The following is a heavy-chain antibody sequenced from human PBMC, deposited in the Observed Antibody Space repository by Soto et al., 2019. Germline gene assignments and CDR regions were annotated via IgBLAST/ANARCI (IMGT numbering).Heavy chain of an antibody. CDR2: IGTAGDT. Sequence: GGSLRLSCAASGFTFSSYDMHWVRQATGKGLEWVSAIGTAGDTYYPGSVKGRFTISRENAKNSLYLQMNSLRAEDTAVYYCARDRFGAAAGYYYYGMDVWGQGTTVTVSS. CDR3: ARDRFGAAAGYYYYGMDV. V-gene: IGHV3-13*01. CDR1: GFTFSSYD. J-gene: IGHJ6*02. D-gene: IGHD6-13*01.